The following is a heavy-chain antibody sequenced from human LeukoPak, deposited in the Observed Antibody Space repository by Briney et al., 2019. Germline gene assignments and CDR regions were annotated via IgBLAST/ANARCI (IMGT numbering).Heavy chain of an antibody. V-gene: IGHV4-4*07. J-gene: IGHJ4*02. CDR2: IYTSGST. Sequence: PSETLSPTRTVSGGSISNYYWSWVRQPAGKGLEWIGHIYTSGSTNYNPSLKSRVTISVDTSKNQFSLKLSSVTAADTAVYYCARDKSAYFDYWGQGTLVTVSS. CDR1: GGSISNYY. D-gene: IGHD6-13*01. CDR3: ARDKSAYFDY.